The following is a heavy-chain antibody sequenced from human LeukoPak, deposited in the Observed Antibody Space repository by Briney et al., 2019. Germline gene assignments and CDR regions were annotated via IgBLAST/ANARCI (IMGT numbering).Heavy chain of an antibody. J-gene: IGHJ4*02. CDR2: IIPISGTA. CDR1: GGTFSSYA. Sequence: ASVKVSCKASGGTFSSYAISWVRQAPGQGLEWMGGIIPISGTANYAQKFQGRVTITTDESTSTAYMELSSLRSEDTAVYYCARGYYDSSGQFDYWGQGTLVTVSS. CDR3: ARGYYDSSGQFDY. V-gene: IGHV1-69*05. D-gene: IGHD3-22*01.